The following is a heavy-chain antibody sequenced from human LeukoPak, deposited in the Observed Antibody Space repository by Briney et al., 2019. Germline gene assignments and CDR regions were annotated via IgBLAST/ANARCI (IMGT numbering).Heavy chain of an antibody. CDR2: ISSSGSTI. Sequence: GGSLRLSCAASGVTFSDYYMSWIRQAPGKGLEWVSYISSSGSTIYYADSVKGRFTISRDNAKNSLYLQMNSLRAEDTAVYYCGSCYLGNGVDYWGQGTLVTVSS. CDR3: GSCYLGNGVDY. CDR1: GVTFSDYY. J-gene: IGHJ4*02. D-gene: IGHD2-15*01. V-gene: IGHV3-11*01.